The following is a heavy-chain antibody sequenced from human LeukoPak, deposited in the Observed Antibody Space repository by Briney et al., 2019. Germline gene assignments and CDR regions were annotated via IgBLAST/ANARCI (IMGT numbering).Heavy chain of an antibody. V-gene: IGHV1-69*04. CDR1: GGTFSSYA. Sequence: SVKVSCKASGGTFSSYAISWVRQAPGQGLEWMGRIIPILGIANYAQKFQGRVTITADKSTSTAYMELSSLRSEDTAVYYCAGVVLGSSRNSYGMDVWGQGTTVTVSS. D-gene: IGHD3-16*01. J-gene: IGHJ6*02. CDR3: AGVVLGSSRNSYGMDV. CDR2: IIPILGIA.